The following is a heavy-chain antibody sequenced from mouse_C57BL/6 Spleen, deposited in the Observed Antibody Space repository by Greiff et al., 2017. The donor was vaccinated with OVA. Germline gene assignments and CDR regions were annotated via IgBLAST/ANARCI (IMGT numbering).Heavy chain of an antibody. CDR3: ARGGYYYFDY. Sequence: QVQLQQSGAELVKPGASVKISCKASGYAFSSYWMNWVKQRPGKGLEWIGQIYPGDGDTTYNGKFKGKATLTADKSTSTAYMQLSSLTSEDSAVYFCARGGYYYFDYWGQGTTLTVSS. CDR1: GYAFSSYW. CDR2: IYPGDGDT. J-gene: IGHJ2*01. D-gene: IGHD2-3*01. V-gene: IGHV1-80*01.